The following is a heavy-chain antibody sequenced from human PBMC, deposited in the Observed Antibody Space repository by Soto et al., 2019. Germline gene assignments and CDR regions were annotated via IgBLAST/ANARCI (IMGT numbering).Heavy chain of an antibody. CDR3: ARAGVATIYAGNNWFDP. V-gene: IGHV4-30-4*01. Sequence: SETLSLTCTVSGGSISSGDYYWSWIRQPPGKGLEWIGYIYYSGSTYCNPSLKSRVTISVDTSKNQFSLNLSSVTAADTAMYYCARAGVATIYAGNNWFDPWGQGTLVTVSS. CDR1: GGSISSGDYY. D-gene: IGHD5-12*01. J-gene: IGHJ5*02. CDR2: IYYSGST.